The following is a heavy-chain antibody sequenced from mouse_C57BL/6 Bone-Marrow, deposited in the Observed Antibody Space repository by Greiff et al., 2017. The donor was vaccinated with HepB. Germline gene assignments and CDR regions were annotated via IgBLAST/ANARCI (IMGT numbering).Heavy chain of an antibody. V-gene: IGHV5-4*03. CDR2: ISDGGSYT. CDR1: GFTFSSYA. CDR3: ASLYGSSPY. J-gene: IGHJ3*01. Sequence: EVKLVESGGGLVQPGGSLKLSCEASGFTFSSYAMSWVRQTPEKRLEWVATISDGGSYTYYPDNVKGRFTISRDNAKNNLYLQMSHLKSEDTAMYYCASLYGSSPYWGQGTLVTVSA. D-gene: IGHD1-1*01.